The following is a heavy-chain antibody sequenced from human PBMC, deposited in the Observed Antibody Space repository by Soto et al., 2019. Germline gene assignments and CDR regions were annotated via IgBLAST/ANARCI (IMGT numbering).Heavy chain of an antibody. J-gene: IGHJ5*02. CDR3: ASTTPFCSSTSCYLNWFDP. V-gene: IGHV4-34*01. CDR2: INHSGST. D-gene: IGHD2-2*01. CDR1: GGSFSGYY. Sequence: SETLSLTCAVYGGSFSGYYWSWIRQPPGKGLEWIGEINHSGSTNYNPSLKSRVTISVDTSKNQFSLKLSAVTAADTAVYYCASTTPFCSSTSCYLNWFDPWGQGTLVTVSS.